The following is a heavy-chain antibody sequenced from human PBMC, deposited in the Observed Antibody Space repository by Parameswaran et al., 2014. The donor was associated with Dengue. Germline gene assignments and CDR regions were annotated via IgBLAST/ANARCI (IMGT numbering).Heavy chain of an antibody. CDR3: ARMGRGYYDSSGYCDY. Sequence: RWIRQPPGKGLEWIGYIYYSGSTNYNPSLKSRVTISVDTSKNQFSLKLSSVTAADTAVYYCARMGRGYYDSSGYCDYWGQGTLVTVSS. V-gene: IGHV4-59*08. CDR2: IYYSGST. J-gene: IGHJ4*02. D-gene: IGHD3-22*01.